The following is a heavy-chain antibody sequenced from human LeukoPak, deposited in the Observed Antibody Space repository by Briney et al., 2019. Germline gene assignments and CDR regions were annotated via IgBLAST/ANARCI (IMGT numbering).Heavy chain of an antibody. Sequence: PGGSLRLSCAASGFTFSSYAMHWVRQAPGKGLEWVAVISYDGSIKYYADSVKGRFTISRDNSKNTLYLQMNSLRAEDTAVYYCARGPLVVAGGDYWGQGTLVTVSS. CDR2: ISYDGSIK. D-gene: IGHD2-15*01. CDR1: GFTFSSYA. CDR3: ARGPLVVAGGDY. V-gene: IGHV3-30-3*01. J-gene: IGHJ4*02.